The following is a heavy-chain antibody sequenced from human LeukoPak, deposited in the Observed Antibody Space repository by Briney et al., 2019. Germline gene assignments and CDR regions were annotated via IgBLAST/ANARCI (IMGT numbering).Heavy chain of an antibody. CDR2: IIPIFGTA. Sequence: ASVTVSCKASGGTFSSYAISWVRQAPGQGLEWMGGIIPIFGTANYAQKFQGRVTITADESTSTAYMELSSLRSEDTAVYYCAIPTTSSPYYYYGMDVWGQGTTVTVSS. V-gene: IGHV1-69*13. CDR3: AIPTTSSPYYYYGMDV. CDR1: GGTFSSYA. J-gene: IGHJ6*02. D-gene: IGHD4-11*01.